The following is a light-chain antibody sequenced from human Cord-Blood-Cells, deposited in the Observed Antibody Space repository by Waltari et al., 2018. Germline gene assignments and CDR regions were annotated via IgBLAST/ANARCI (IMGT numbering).Light chain of an antibody. CDR2: AAS. CDR3: QQYDNLRAWT. J-gene: IGKJ1*01. V-gene: IGKV1-9*01. CDR1: QGISSY. Sequence: DIQLTQSPSFLSASVGDRVTITCRASQGISSYLAWYQQKPGKAPKLLIYAASTLQSGVPSRFSGSGSGTEFTLTISSLQPEDFATYYCQQYDNLRAWTFGQGTKVEIK.